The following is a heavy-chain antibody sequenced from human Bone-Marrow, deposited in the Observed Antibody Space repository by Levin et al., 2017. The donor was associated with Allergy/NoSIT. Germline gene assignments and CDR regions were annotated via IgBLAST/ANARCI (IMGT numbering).Heavy chain of an antibody. J-gene: IGHJ4*02. D-gene: IGHD2-2*01. V-gene: IGHV3-30*18. CDR1: GFTFSSYG. CDR2: ISYDGSNK. Sequence: GGSLRLSCAASGFTFSSYGMHWVRQAPGKGLEWVAVISYDGSNKYYADSVKGRFTISRDNSKNTLYLQMNSLRAEDTAVYYCAKAVVPAATFWDYWGQGTLVTVSS. CDR3: AKAVVPAATFWDY.